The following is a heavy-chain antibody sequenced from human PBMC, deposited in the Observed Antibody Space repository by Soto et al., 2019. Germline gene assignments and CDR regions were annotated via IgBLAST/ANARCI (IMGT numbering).Heavy chain of an antibody. CDR2: ISSSGSFM. V-gene: IGHV3-21*01. CDR3: ARDPPTGTTLDWVDS. J-gene: IGHJ5*01. CDR1: GFSFSSDS. D-gene: IGHD1-7*01. Sequence: LRLSCAASGFSFSSDSMGWVRQAPGKGLEWVSSISSSGSFMNYADSVKGRFTISRDNAKNSLYLQMSGLRDEDTAVYYCARDPPTGTTLDWVDSWGQGTLVTVSS.